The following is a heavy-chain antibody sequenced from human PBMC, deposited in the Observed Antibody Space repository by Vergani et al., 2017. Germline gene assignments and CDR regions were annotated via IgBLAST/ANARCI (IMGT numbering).Heavy chain of an antibody. CDR3: AREPPLTGFFDY. CDR1: GFTFSGSA. CDR2: IRSKANSYAT. D-gene: IGHD1-14*01. V-gene: IGHV3-73*02. J-gene: IGHJ4*02. Sequence: DVDLVESGGGFVRPGGSRRLSCAASGFTFSGSAMHWVRQASGKGLEWVGRIRSKANSYATVYAVSVKGRFTISRDDSKKTAYLQMNGLTTEDTAVYYCAREPPLTGFFDYGGQGTLVTVSS.